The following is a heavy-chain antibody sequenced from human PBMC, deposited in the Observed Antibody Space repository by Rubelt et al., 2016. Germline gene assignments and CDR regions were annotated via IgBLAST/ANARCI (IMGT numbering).Heavy chain of an antibody. V-gene: IGHV4-39*07. CDR1: GGSVSSSSYY. CDR2: IYYSGST. CDR3: ARVYTGSDI. Sequence: QLQLQESGPGLVKPSETLSLNCTVSGGSVSSSSYYWGWVRQPPGKGLEWIGSIYYSGSTYYNPSLKRRVTISVDTSKNQFSLKLSSMTAADTAVYYWARVYTGSDIWGQGTMVTVSS. J-gene: IGHJ3*02. D-gene: IGHD3-16*01.